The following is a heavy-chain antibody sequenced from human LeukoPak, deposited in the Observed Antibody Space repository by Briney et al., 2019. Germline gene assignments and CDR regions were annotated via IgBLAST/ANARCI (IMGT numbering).Heavy chain of an antibody. V-gene: IGHV1-2*02. D-gene: IGHD6-19*01. Sequence: GASVKVSCKASGYTFTGYYMHWVRQAPGQGLEWMGWINPNSGGTNYAQKFQGRVTMTRDTSISTAYMELSRLRSDDTAVYYCARDSIAVAGTVFYWGQGTLVTVSS. CDR1: GYTFTGYY. CDR2: INPNSGGT. J-gene: IGHJ4*02. CDR3: ARDSIAVAGTVFY.